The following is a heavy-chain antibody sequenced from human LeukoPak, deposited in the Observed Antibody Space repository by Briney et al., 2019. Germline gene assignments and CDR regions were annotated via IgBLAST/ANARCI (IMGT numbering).Heavy chain of an antibody. D-gene: IGHD6-13*01. J-gene: IGHJ6*03. V-gene: IGHV6-1*01. CDR2: TYYRSKWYN. Sequence: SQTLSLTCAISGDSVSSNSAAWNWIRQSPSRGLEWLGRTYYRSKWYNDYAVSVKSRITINPDTSKNQFSLQLNSVTPEDTAVYYCARESGSSSWHYYYYMDVWGKGTTVTVSS. CDR1: GDSVSSNSAA. CDR3: ARESGSSSWHYYYYMDV.